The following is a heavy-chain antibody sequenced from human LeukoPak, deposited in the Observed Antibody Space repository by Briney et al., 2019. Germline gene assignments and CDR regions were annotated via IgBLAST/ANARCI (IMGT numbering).Heavy chain of an antibody. CDR2: SHYSGET. CDR1: GASMTDYY. J-gene: IGHJ3*02. Sequence: SETLSLTCTVSGASMTDYYWSWIRQPPGKGLEWIAYSHYSGETKYNPSLKSRITISVDTSKNQFSPKLSSVTAADTAVYFCARQPGGTAAFDIWGQGTTVTVSA. D-gene: IGHD1-14*01. CDR3: ARQPGGTAAFDI. V-gene: IGHV4-59*08.